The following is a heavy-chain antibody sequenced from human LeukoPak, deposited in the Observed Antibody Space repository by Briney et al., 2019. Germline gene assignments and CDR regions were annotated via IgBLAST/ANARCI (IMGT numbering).Heavy chain of an antibody. V-gene: IGHV3-30-3*01. Sequence: GRSLRLSCAASGFTFSSYAMHWVRQAPGKGLEWVAVISYDGSNKYYADSVKGRFTISRDNSKNTLYLQMNSLRAEDTAVYYCARDPYGGSSFTPDYWGQGTLVTVSS. J-gene: IGHJ4*02. CDR1: GFTFSSYA. CDR3: ARDPYGGSSFTPDY. D-gene: IGHD4-23*01. CDR2: ISYDGSNK.